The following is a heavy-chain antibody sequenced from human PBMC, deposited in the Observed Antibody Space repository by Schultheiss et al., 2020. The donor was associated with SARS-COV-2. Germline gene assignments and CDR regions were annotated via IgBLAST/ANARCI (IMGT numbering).Heavy chain of an antibody. D-gene: IGHD2-21*01. J-gene: IGHJ5*02. CDR2: INHSGST. CDR3: ARGRGEIAYCGADCANRRWFDP. Sequence: SETLSLTCAVYGGSFSGYYWSWIRQPPGKGLEWIGEINHSGSTNYNPSLKSRVTISVDTSKNQFSLKLSSVTAADTAVYYCARGRGEIAYCGADCANRRWFDPWGQGTLVTVSS. V-gene: IGHV4-34*01. CDR1: GGSFSGYY.